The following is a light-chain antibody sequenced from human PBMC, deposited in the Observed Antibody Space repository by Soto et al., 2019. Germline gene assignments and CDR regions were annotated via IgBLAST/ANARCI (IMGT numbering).Light chain of an antibody. J-gene: IGKJ5*01. CDR2: AAS. V-gene: IGKV1-39*01. Sequence: IQITQSRSSLSASVEDRVAITCRASQSISSYLNWYQQKPGKAPKLLIYAASSLQSGVPARFSGSGSGTDFTLTISSLQPEDFATYYCQQSDSTPITFGQGTRLEIK. CDR3: QQSDSTPIT. CDR1: QSISSY.